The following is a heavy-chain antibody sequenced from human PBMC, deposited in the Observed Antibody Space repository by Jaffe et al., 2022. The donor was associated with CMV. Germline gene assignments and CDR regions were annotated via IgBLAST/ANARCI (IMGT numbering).Heavy chain of an antibody. CDR2: ISSSGSTI. J-gene: IGHJ4*02. CDR1: GFTFSSYE. CDR3: ARGSIVVVVAVWGMGFVDY. D-gene: IGHD2-15*01. V-gene: IGHV3-48*03. Sequence: EVQLVESGGGLVQPGGSLRLSCAASGFTFSSYEMNWVRQAPGKGLEWVSYISSSGSTIYYADSVKGRFTISRDNAKNSLYLQMNSLRAEDTAVYYCARGSIVVVVAVWGMGFVDYWGQGTLVTVSS.